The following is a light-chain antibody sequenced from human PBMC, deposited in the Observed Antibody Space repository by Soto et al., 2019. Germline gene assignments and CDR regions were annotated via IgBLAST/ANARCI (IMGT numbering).Light chain of an antibody. Sequence: ELVLTQSPATLSLSPGEGATLSCRASLSGSSNLAWHRQTPGQAPRLLIGDSSNRAAGIPGMFSSSGSRTDFTLTVSSLAPEYFVVYYCQQRSDWPWTFGQGTKVDIK. CDR1: LSGSSN. CDR2: DSS. J-gene: IGKJ1*01. CDR3: QQRSDWPWT. V-gene: IGKV3-11*01.